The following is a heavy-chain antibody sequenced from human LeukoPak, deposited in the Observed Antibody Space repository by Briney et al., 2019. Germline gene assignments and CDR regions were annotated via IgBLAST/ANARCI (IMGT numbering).Heavy chain of an antibody. V-gene: IGHV3-23*01. Sequence: GGSLRLSCAACGFTFSNHGMNWVRQAPGKGLEWLSVISPGGGGTYYADSVERRFTISRHYSTSTLSLQMNSLRAEHTAIYYCATVIHGGYFGSWGQGNLVTVSS. J-gene: IGHJ4*02. CDR1: GFTFSNHG. CDR2: ISPGGGGT. D-gene: IGHD3-9*01. CDR3: ATVIHGGYFGS.